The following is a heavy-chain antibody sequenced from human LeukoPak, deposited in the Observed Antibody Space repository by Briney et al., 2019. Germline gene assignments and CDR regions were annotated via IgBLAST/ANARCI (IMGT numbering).Heavy chain of an antibody. CDR3: AREVGAQNYYFDY. Sequence: SVTVSCKASGGTFSSYAISWVRQAPGQGLEWMEGIIPIFGTANYAQKFQGRVTITADESTSTAYMELSSLRSEDTAVYYCAREVGAQNYYFDYWGQGTLVTVSS. V-gene: IGHV1-69*13. D-gene: IGHD1-26*01. CDR2: IIPIFGTA. CDR1: GGTFSSYA. J-gene: IGHJ4*02.